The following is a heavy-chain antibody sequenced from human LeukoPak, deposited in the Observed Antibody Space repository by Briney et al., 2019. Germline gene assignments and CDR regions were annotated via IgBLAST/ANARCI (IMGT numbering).Heavy chain of an antibody. CDR1: GFTFSSCG. J-gene: IGHJ4*02. Sequence: GGSLRLSCAASGFTFSSCGFNWVRQAPGKGLEWVSSIGPAGTDRYYADSVRGRFTISRDNAKNSMYLQMDSLRDEDTAVYYCATETIGRHYDYWGQGTLLTVSS. CDR3: ATETIGRHYDY. D-gene: IGHD1-14*01. V-gene: IGHV3-21*01. CDR2: IGPAGTDR.